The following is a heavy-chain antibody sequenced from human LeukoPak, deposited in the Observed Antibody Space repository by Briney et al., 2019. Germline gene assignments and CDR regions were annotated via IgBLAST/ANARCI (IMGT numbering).Heavy chain of an antibody. V-gene: IGHV4-4*07. CDR1: GGSISSYY. CDR2: SYISGST. CDR3: ARGGYYYDNND. D-gene: IGHD3-22*01. Sequence: PSETLSLTCTVSGGSISSYYWSWIRQPAGKGLEWIGRSYISGSTNCNPSLKSRVTMSVDTSKNQFSLKLSSVTAADTAVYYCARGGYYYDNNDWGQGTLVTVSS. J-gene: IGHJ4*02.